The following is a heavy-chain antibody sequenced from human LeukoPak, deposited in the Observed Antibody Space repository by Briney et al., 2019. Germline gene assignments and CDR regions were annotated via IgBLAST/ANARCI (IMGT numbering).Heavy chain of an antibody. CDR1: GGSISSYY. J-gene: IGHJ4*02. Sequence: PSETLSLTCTVSGGSISSYYWSWIRQPPGKGPEWIGYIYYSGSTNYNPSLKSRVTISVDTSKNQFSLKLSSVTAADTAVYYCARGNGDSSGYYSNFDYWGQGTLVTVSS. V-gene: IGHV4-59*01. D-gene: IGHD3-22*01. CDR2: IYYSGST. CDR3: ARGNGDSSGYYSNFDY.